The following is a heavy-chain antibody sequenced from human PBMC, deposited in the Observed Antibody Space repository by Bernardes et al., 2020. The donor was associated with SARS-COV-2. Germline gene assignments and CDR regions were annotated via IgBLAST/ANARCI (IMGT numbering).Heavy chain of an antibody. V-gene: IGHV3-23*01. D-gene: IGHD1-26*01. J-gene: IGHJ6*02. CDR2: ISGSGGST. CDR1: GFTFSSYA. Sequence: GGSLRLSCAASGFTFSSYAMSWVRQAPGKGLEWVSAISGSGGSTYYADSVKGRFTISRDNSKNTLYLQMNSLRAGDTAVYYCAKDMDVGYYYYGMDFWGQGPRVTASS. CDR3: AKDMDVGYYYYGMDF.